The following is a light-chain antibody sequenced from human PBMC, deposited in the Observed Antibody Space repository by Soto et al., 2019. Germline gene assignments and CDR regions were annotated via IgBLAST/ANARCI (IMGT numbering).Light chain of an antibody. J-gene: IGKJ5*01. CDR2: GAS. Sequence: IQMARYPSSLSYAIGERVTITSLSSKSIKNYLNWYQHKPGAAPKLLIFGASNLENGVPSSFSGSGYRTEFTLSISSLQPEDFATYYCQQGYSTTPIPCGQGTRLEIK. CDR1: KSIKNY. CDR3: QQGYSTTPIP. V-gene: IGKV1-39*01.